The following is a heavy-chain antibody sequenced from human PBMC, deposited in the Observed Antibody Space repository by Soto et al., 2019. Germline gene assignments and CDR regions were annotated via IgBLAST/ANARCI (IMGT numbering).Heavy chain of an antibody. D-gene: IGHD3-9*01. Sequence: GASVKVSCKASGYTFTSYYMHCVRQAPGQGLEWMGIINPSGGSTSYAQKFQGRVTMTRDTSTSTVYMELSSLRSEDTAVYYCARNYDILTGYYTSGYFDYWGQGTLVTVSS. CDR1: GYTFTSYY. CDR2: INPSGGST. CDR3: ARNYDILTGYYTSGYFDY. J-gene: IGHJ4*02. V-gene: IGHV1-46*03.